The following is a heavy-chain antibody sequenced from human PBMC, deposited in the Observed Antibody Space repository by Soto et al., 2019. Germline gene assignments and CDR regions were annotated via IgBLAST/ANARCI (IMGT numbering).Heavy chain of an antibody. CDR3: NTPICNNGVCYEYFYRIGV. V-gene: IGHV3-15*01. CDR2: IKSKTDGGTT. CDR1: GFTFSNAW. D-gene: IGHD2-8*01. Sequence: PGGSLRLSCAASGFTFSNAWMSWVRQAPGKGLEWVGRIKSKTDGGTTDYAAPVKGRFTISRDDSKNTLYLQMNSLKTEDTAVYYCNTPICNNGVCYEYFYRIGVWGQGTTVTVSS. J-gene: IGHJ6*02.